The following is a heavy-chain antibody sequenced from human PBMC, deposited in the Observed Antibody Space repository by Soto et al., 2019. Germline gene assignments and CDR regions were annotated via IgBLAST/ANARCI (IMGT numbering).Heavy chain of an antibody. CDR3: ARVPDR. J-gene: IGHJ5*02. V-gene: IGHV4-59*12. Sequence: SETLSLTCTVSGVSLNSYYWSWIRQPPGKGLEWIGYIYHSGSTYYNPSLKSRVTISVDRSKNQFSLKLSSVTAADTAVYYCARVPDRWGQGTLVTVSS. CDR1: GVSLNSYY. D-gene: IGHD2-2*01. CDR2: IYHSGST.